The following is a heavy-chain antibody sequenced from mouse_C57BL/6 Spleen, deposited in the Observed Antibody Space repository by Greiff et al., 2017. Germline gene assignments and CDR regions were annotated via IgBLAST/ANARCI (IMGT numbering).Heavy chain of an antibody. Sequence: VQLQQSGPELVKPGASVKISCKASGYSFTGYYMNWVKQSPEKSLEWIGEINPSTGGTTYNQKFKAKATLTVDKSSSTAYMQLKSLTSEDSAVYYCARSDGSSPFAYWGQGTLVTVSA. D-gene: IGHD1-1*01. CDR2: INPSTGGT. J-gene: IGHJ3*01. CDR3: ARSDGSSPFAY. V-gene: IGHV1-42*01. CDR1: GYSFTGYY.